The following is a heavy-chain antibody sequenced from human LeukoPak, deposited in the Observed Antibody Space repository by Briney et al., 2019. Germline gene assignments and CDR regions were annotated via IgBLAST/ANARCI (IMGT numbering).Heavy chain of an antibody. CDR3: ARVQWLVDY. J-gene: IGHJ4*02. D-gene: IGHD6-19*01. CDR1: GFSFSSYW. CDR2: IKEDGSEE. Sequence: PGGSLRLSCAASGFSFSSYWMSWVRQAPGKGLERVANIKEDGSEEYYVASVTGRFTVSRDNAKNSLYLQMNSLRAEDTAVYYCARVQWLVDYWGQGTLVTVSS. V-gene: IGHV3-7*02.